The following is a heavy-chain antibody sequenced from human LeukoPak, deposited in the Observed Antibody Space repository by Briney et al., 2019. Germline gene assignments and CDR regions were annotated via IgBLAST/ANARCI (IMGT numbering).Heavy chain of an antibody. CDR3: AKASWLRLRNYYYYMDV. D-gene: IGHD5-12*01. J-gene: IGHJ6*03. V-gene: IGHV1-69*06. Sequence: GGSVNVSCTASGGTFSSYAISWVRQAPGQGLEWVGGIIPIFGTANYAQKFQGRVKITADNSTSTAYMELSSLRSEDTAVYYCAKASWLRLRNYYYYMDVWGKGTTVTVSS. CDR2: IIPIFGTA. CDR1: GGTFSSYA.